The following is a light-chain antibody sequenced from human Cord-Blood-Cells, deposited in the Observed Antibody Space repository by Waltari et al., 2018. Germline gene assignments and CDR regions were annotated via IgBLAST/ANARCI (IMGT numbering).Light chain of an antibody. Sequence: QSALTQPPSASGSPGQSVTISCTGTSSDVGGYNYVSWYQQHPGKAPKLMIYEVSKRPPGVPDRCSGSKSCNTASLTVSGRQAEDEADYYCSSYAGSNNLVFGGGTKLTVL. CDR2: EVS. CDR3: SSYAGSNNLV. J-gene: IGLJ3*02. V-gene: IGLV2-8*01. CDR1: SSDVGGYNY.